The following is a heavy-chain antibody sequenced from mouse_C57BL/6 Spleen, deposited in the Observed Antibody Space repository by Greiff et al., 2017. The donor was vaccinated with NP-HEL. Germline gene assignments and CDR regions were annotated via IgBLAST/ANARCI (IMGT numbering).Heavy chain of an antibody. J-gene: IGHJ4*01. CDR3: ARVTTYAMDY. CDR2: IDPSDSET. Sequence: VQLQQPGAELVRPGSSVKLSCKASGYTFTSYWMHWVKQRPIQGLEWIGNIDPSDSETHYNQKFKDKATLTVDKSSSTAYMQLSSLTSEDSAVYYCARVTTYAMDYWGQGTSVTVSS. CDR1: GYTFTSYW. D-gene: IGHD2-2*01. V-gene: IGHV1-52*01.